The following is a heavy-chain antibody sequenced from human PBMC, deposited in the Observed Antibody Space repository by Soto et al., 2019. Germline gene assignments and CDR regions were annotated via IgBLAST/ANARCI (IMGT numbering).Heavy chain of an antibody. Sequence: GGSLRLSCAASGFTFSGYAMHWVRQASGKGLEWVGRIRSKANSYATAYAASVKGRFTISRDDSKNTAYLQMNSLKTEDTAVYYCTTNLGYCSGGSCDYYYYMDVWGKGTTVTVSS. D-gene: IGHD2-15*01. CDR2: IRSKANSYAT. CDR1: GFTFSGYA. J-gene: IGHJ6*03. CDR3: TTNLGYCSGGSCDYYYYMDV. V-gene: IGHV3-73*01.